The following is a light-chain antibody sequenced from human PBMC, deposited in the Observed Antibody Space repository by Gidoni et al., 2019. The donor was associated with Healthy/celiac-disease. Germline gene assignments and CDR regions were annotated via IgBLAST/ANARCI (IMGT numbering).Light chain of an antibody. J-gene: IGLJ2*01. CDR2: DVN. V-gene: IGLV2-14*03. Sequence: QSALTQPASVSGSPGQSITISCSGSSSDIGDYKYVSWYQQRPGIAPQLMIYDVNNRPSGVSNRFSGSKSGNTASLTISGLQAEYEADYFCSSDTTTGTVVFGGGTKLTVL. CDR3: SSDTTTGTVV. CDR1: SSDIGDYKY.